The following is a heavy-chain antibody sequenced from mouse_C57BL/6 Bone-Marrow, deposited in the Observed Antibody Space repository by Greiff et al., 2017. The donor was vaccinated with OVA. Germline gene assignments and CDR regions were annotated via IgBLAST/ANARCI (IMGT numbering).Heavy chain of an antibody. CDR2: ISSGGDYI. CDR3: TRPYYDYDVGAY. V-gene: IGHV5-9-1*02. J-gene: IGHJ3*01. CDR1: GFTFSSYA. D-gene: IGHD2-4*01. Sequence: DVKLQESGEGLVKPGGSLKLSCAASGFTFSSYAMSWVRQTPEKRLEWVAYISSGGDYIYYADTVKGRFTISRDNARNTLYLQMSSLKSEDTAMYYCTRPYYDYDVGAYWGQGTLVTVSA.